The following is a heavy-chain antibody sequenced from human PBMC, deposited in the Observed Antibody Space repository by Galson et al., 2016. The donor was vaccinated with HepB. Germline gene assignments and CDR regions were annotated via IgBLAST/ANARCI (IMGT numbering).Heavy chain of an antibody. CDR2: IRSSSRYI. J-gene: IGHJ3*02. V-gene: IGHV3-21*01. CDR1: GFSFSSYG. D-gene: IGHD3-3*01. Sequence: SLRLSCAASGFSFSSYGMNWVRQAPGKGLEGVSSIRSSSRYIYYADSLKGRFTISRDNAKNSLYLQMNSLRAEDTAVYYCARGHYDFWSGPSRRAFDIWGQGTMVTVSS. CDR3: ARGHYDFWSGPSRRAFDI.